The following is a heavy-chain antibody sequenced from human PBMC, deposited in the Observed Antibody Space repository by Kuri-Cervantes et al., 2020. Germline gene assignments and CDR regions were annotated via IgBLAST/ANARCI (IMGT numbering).Heavy chain of an antibody. V-gene: IGHV3-13*01. D-gene: IGHD3-10*01. CDR3: AKSPALWFGEFI. CDR2: IGTAGDT. CDR1: GFTFSSYD. J-gene: IGHJ4*02. Sequence: GGSLRLSCAASGFTFSSYDMHWVRQATGKGLEWVSAIGTAGDTYYPGSVKGRFTISRENAKNSLYLQMNSLRAGDTAVYYCAKSPALWFGEFIWGQGTLVTVSS.